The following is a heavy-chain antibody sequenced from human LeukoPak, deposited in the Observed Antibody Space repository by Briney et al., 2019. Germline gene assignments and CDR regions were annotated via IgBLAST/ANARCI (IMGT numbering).Heavy chain of an antibody. CDR1: GFTVSSNY. D-gene: IGHD3-22*01. CDR2: IYSGGST. J-gene: IGHJ4*02. CDR3: ARDRRASSGYYARHLDY. V-gene: IGHV3-66*01. Sequence: GGSLRLSCAASGFTVSSNYMSWVRQAPGKGLEWVSVIYSGGSTYYADSVKGRFTISRDNSKNTLYLQMNSLRAEDTAVYYCARDRRASSGYYARHLDYWGQGTLVTVSS.